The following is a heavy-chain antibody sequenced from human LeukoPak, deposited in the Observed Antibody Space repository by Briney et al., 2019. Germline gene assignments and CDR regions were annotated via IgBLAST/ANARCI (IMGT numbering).Heavy chain of an antibody. D-gene: IGHD3-10*01. CDR3: ARDRGVTTARGVPSWFDP. CDR2: IYTGGSP. J-gene: IGHJ5*02. V-gene: IGHV4-61*02. Sequence: SEALSLTYTVSGGSVSSSNYYWTWIRQPAGKGLEWIGRIYTGGSPSYSPSLKNRVTISVDTSTNQFSLKLTSVSAADTAVYYCARDRGVTTARGVPSWFDPWGQGTLVTVSS. CDR1: GGSVSSSNYY.